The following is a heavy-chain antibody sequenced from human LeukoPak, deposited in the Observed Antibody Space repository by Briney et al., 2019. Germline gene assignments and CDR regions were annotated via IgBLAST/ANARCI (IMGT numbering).Heavy chain of an antibody. Sequence: ASVKVSCKASGGTFISYAISWVRQAPGQGLEWMGGITPIFGTAKYAQKVQGRVTMSTDESTSTAYMELSSLRSEDTAVYYCAREGGITVFGVAQPGGAFDIWGQGTMVTVSS. V-gene: IGHV1-69*05. J-gene: IGHJ3*02. CDR3: AREGGITVFGVAQPGGAFDI. CDR1: GGTFISYA. CDR2: ITPIFGTA. D-gene: IGHD3-3*01.